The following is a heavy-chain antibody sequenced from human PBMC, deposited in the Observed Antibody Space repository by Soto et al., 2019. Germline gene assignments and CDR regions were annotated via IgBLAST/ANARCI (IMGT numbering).Heavy chain of an antibody. CDR2: IYWDDNE. Sequence: QITGKESGPPLVKPTQTLTLTCTFSGFSLSNSGVGVAWIRQPPGNALEWLALIYWDDNERYRPSLRSRLTITKDTYKNQVVLTMTNVDLVDTATYSCPHKGGRGAGIDLWHQETTVTVSS. CDR1: GFSLSNSGVG. J-gene: IGHJ6*02. D-gene: IGHD2-15*01. CDR3: PHKGGRGAGIDL. V-gene: IGHV2-5*02.